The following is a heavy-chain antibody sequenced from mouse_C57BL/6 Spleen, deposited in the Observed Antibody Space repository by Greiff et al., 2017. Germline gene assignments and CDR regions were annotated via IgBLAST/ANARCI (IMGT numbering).Heavy chain of an antibody. CDR2: IWSDGST. CDR3: ARHDEEDYAMDY. V-gene: IGHV2-6-1*01. CDR1: GFSLTSYG. J-gene: IGHJ4*01. Sequence: QVQLQQSGPGLVAPSQSLSITCTVSGFSLTSYGVHWVRPPPGKGLEWLVVIWSDGSTTYNSALKSRLSISKDNSKSQVFLKMNSLQTDDTAMYYCARHDEEDYAMDYWGQGTSVTVSS.